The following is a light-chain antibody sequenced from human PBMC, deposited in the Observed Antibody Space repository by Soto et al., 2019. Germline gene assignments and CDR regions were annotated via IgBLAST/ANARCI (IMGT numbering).Light chain of an antibody. Sequence: EIVLTQSPGTLSLSPGERATLSCRASQSVSSDYLAWYQQKPGQAPRLLIFGSSSRATGIPDRFSGSGSGTDFTHTISSLQSEDFAVYYCQQYNDWWTFGQGTKVEIK. CDR1: QSVSSDY. V-gene: IGKV3-20*01. CDR2: GSS. J-gene: IGKJ1*01. CDR3: QQYNDWWT.